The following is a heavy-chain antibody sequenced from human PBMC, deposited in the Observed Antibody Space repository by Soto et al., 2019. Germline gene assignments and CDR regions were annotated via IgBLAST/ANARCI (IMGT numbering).Heavy chain of an antibody. D-gene: IGHD3-9*01. CDR3: ARIELRYFDWLSPIDYYYGMDV. CDR2: IWYDGSNK. J-gene: IGHJ6*02. CDR1: GFTFSSYG. Sequence: HPGGSLRLSCAASGFTFSSYGMHWVRQAPGKGLEWVAVIWYDGSNKYYADSVKGRFTISRDNSKNTLYLQMNSLRAEDTAVYYCARIELRYFDWLSPIDYYYGMDVWGQGTTVTVSS. V-gene: IGHV3-33*01.